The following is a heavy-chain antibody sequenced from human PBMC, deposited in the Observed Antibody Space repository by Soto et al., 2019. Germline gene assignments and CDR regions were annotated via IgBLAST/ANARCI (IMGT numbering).Heavy chain of an antibody. CDR3: ARSIVVVTALDY. CDR2: INAGNGNT. V-gene: IGHV1-3*05. Sequence: QVQLVQSGAEEKKPGASVKVSCKASGYTFTSYAMHWVRQAPGQRLEWMGWINAGNGNTKYSQKFQGRVTITRDTSASTAYMELSSLISEDTAVDYCARSIVVVTALDYWGQGTLVTVSS. J-gene: IGHJ4*02. D-gene: IGHD2-21*02. CDR1: GYTFTSYA.